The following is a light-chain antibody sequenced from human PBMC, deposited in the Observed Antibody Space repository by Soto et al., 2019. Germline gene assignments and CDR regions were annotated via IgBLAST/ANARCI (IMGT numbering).Light chain of an antibody. J-gene: IGKJ3*01. Sequence: DIQLTQSPSSVSASVGDRVTITCRANQHIDRWLAWFQQKPGKAPELLIYGASILESWVPSRFNGSRSGTDFTLTISGLQPEAFANYYCHQAHNFPYTFGPGTKVYMK. V-gene: IGKV1-12*01. CDR3: HQAHNFPYT. CDR2: GAS. CDR1: QHIDRW.